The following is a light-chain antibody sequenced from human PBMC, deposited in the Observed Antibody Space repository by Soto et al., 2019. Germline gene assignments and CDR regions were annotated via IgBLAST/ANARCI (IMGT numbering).Light chain of an antibody. CDR2: DVS. V-gene: IGLV2-14*03. CDR3: TSYTSSRTYV. Sequence: QSVLTQPASVSGAPGQSITVSCTGTSNVVGAYNYVSWYQQHPGTAPKLMIYDVSNRPSGVSNRFSGSKSGNTASLTISGLQAEDEADYYCTSYTSSRTYVFGTGTKVTV. CDR1: SNVVGAYNY. J-gene: IGLJ1*01.